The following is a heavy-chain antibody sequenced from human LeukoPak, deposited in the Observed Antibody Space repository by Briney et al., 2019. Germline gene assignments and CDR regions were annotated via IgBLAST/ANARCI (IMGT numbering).Heavy chain of an antibody. CDR3: ARMYYDFWSGYYPRRRYGMDV. V-gene: IGHV1-2*04. D-gene: IGHD3-3*01. J-gene: IGHJ6*02. CDR2: INPNSGGT. Sequence: GASVKVSCKASGYTFTGYYMHWVRQAPGQGLEWMGWINPNSGGTNYAQKFQGWVTMTRDTSISTAYMELSRLRSDDTAAYYCARMYYDFWSGYYPRRRYGMDVWGQGTTVTVSS. CDR1: GYTFTGYY.